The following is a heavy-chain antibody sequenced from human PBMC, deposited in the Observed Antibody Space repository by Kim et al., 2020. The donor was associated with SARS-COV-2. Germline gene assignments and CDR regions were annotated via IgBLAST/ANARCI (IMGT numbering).Heavy chain of an antibody. V-gene: IGHV3-23*01. J-gene: IGHJ3*02. CDR3: AKDLGGEITSFGVVTWGAAFDI. CDR2: ISGSGGST. D-gene: IGHD3-3*01. Sequence: GGSLRLSCAASGFTFSSYAMSWVRQAPGKGLEWVSAISGSGGSTYYADSVKGRFTISRDNSKNTLYLQMNNLRAEDTAVDYCAKDLGGEITSFGVVTWGAAFDIWAQGTLVTVSP. CDR1: GFTFSSYA.